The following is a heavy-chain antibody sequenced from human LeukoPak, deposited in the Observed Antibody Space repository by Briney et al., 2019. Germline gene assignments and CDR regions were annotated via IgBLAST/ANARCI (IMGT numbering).Heavy chain of an antibody. J-gene: IGHJ3*02. Sequence: SVKVSCKASGGTFSSYAISWVRQAPGQGLEWMGRIIPILGTANCAQKFQGRVTITADKSTSTAYMELSSLRSEDTAVYYCARETTGIIGAFDIWGQGTMVTVSS. CDR3: ARETTGIIGAFDI. CDR2: IIPILGTA. V-gene: IGHV1-69*04. D-gene: IGHD1-1*01. CDR1: GGTFSSYA.